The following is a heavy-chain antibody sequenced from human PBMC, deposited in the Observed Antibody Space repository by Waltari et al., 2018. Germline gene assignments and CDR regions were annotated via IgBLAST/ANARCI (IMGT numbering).Heavy chain of an antibody. D-gene: IGHD1-26*01. J-gene: IGHJ4*02. CDR3: ARENYYKLDY. Sequence: EGQLVESGGDLVQPGGSLRLSCGASGFTFSVYYMAWVRQAPGKGLEWVGRITHKDGGYNTDYCASVQGRFTISRDDSKNSLYLQMGSLKNEDTAVYYCARENYYKLDYWGQGSLVTVSS. CDR1: GFTFSVYY. CDR2: ITHKDGGYNT. V-gene: IGHV3-72*01.